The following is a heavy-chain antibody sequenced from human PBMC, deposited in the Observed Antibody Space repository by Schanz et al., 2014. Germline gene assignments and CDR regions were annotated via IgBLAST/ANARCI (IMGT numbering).Heavy chain of an antibody. CDR3: ARGEWSTSQFDY. Sequence: QVQLQQWGAGLLKPSETLSLTCAVYGGSFSGYYWTWIRQPPGKGLEWIGEIHHSGSTNYNPSLKSRVTISMDTSKNQSPRKLSSVTAADTAVYYCARGEWSTSQFDYWGHGTLVTVSS. V-gene: IGHV4-34*01. CDR2: IHHSGST. J-gene: IGHJ4*01. D-gene: IGHD2-2*01. CDR1: GGSFSGYY.